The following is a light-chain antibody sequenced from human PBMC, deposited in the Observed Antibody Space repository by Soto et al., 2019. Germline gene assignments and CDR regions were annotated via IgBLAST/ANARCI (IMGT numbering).Light chain of an antibody. J-gene: IGKJ1*01. CDR2: DAS. CDR3: QHYNSYSEA. Sequence: DIQMSQSPSTLSASVGDRVTITCRASQSISNWLAWYQQKPGKAPKFLIYDASSLESGVPSRFSGSGSGTIFTLTISSLQPDDFAVYYCQHYNSYSEAFGQGTKVDIK. CDR1: QSISNW. V-gene: IGKV1-5*01.